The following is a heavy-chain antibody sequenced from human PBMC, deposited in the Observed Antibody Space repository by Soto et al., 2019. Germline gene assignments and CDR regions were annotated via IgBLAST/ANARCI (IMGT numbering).Heavy chain of an antibody. CDR3: AKGYYSGYDLAYFDY. V-gene: IGHV3-23*01. CDR1: GFTFSKVA. Sequence: PGGSLRLSCVGSGFTFSKVAMSWVRQAPGKGLEWVSGLSDSGGNTYYADSVKGRFTISRDNSKNTLYLQMSGLRAEDTAVYYCAKGYYSGYDLAYFDYWGQGTLVTVSS. CDR2: LSDSGGNT. D-gene: IGHD5-12*01. J-gene: IGHJ4*02.